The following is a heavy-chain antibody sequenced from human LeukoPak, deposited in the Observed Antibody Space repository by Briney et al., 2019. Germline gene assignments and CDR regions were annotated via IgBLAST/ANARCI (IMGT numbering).Heavy chain of an antibody. Sequence: GGSLRLSCAASGFTFSSYEMNWVRQAPGKGLEWVSYISSSGSTIYYAASVKGRFTISRDNAKNSLYLQMNSLRAEDTAVYYCARYDFGSGTYYSAYWGQGTLVTVSS. CDR3: ARYDFGSGTYYSAY. CDR1: GFTFSSYE. CDR2: ISSSGSTI. J-gene: IGHJ4*02. D-gene: IGHD3-10*01. V-gene: IGHV3-48*03.